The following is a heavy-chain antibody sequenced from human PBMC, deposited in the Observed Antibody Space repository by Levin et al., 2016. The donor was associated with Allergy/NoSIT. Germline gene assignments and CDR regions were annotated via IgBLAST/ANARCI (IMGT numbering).Heavy chain of an antibody. D-gene: IGHD3-3*01. J-gene: IGHJ6*02. CDR1: GFTFSNYA. CDR3: ARPAFEVLPHGLWSANYRRGDDYFYGMDI. Sequence: GESLKISCAASGFTFSNYALSWVRQAPGQGLEWVSGISGSGGSTYYSDSVKGRFTITRDKSENTLYLHMSSLRAEDTAVYYCARPAFEVLPHGLWSANYRRGDDYFYGMDIWGQGTTVIVSS. V-gene: IGHV3-23*01. CDR2: ISGSGGST.